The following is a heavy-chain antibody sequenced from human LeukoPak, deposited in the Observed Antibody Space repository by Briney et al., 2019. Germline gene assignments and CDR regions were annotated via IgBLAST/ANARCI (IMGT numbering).Heavy chain of an antibody. D-gene: IGHD3-3*01. CDR1: GFTFRSYE. CDR3: ARSARLMKGVVEVTALDD. J-gene: IGHJ4*02. V-gene: IGHV3-48*03. CDR2: LSSSGSAF. Sequence: GGSLRLSCEDSGFTFRSYEMNWVRQAPGKGLEWIAYLSSSGSAFSCADSVKGRFTIARDNAKNSVYLEMNSLRADDTAVYHCARSARLMKGVVEVTALDDWGQGTLVTVSS.